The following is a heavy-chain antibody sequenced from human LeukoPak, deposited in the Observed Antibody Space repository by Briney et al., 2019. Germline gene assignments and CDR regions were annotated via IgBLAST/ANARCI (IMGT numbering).Heavy chain of an antibody. J-gene: IGHJ1*01. V-gene: IGHV1-46*01. CDR1: GYTFTNCY. Sequence: GASVKVSCKASGYTFTNCYMHWVRQAPGQGLEWMGIIDPSGGSRNYAQKFQGRVTMTRDTSTSTVYMELSRLRSEDTAVYYCARAPSYSTSSTLEYFQHWGQGTLVTVSS. CDR2: IDPSGGSR. CDR3: ARAPSYSTSSTLEYFQH. D-gene: IGHD6-6*01.